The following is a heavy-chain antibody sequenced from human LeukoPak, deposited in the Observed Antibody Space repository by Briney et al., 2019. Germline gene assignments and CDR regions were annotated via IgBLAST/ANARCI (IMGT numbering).Heavy chain of an antibody. CDR2: ISSSSSYI. CDR1: GFTFSSYS. J-gene: IGHJ6*02. CDR3: ARIYCSSTSCYWGYYYCGMDV. Sequence: PGGSLRLSCAASGFTFSSYSMNWVRQAPGKGLEWVSSISSSSSYIYYADSVKGRFTISRDNAKNSLYLQMNSLRAEDTAVYYCARIYCSSTSCYWGYYYCGMDVWGQGTTVTVSS. V-gene: IGHV3-21*01. D-gene: IGHD2-2*01.